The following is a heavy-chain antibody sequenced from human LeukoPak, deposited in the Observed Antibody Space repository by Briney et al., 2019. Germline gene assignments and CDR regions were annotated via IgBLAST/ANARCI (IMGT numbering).Heavy chain of an antibody. Sequence: GGSLRLSCVASGFTFSSYWMSWVRQAPGKGLEWVANIKQDGSEKYYVDSVKGRFTISRDNAKNSLYLQMNSLRAEDTAVYYCASSGYCSGGSCYSANYYYYYMDVWGKGTTVTVSS. CDR2: IKQDGSEK. V-gene: IGHV3-7*01. J-gene: IGHJ6*03. D-gene: IGHD2-15*01. CDR1: GFTFSSYW. CDR3: ASSGYCSGGSCYSANYYYYYMDV.